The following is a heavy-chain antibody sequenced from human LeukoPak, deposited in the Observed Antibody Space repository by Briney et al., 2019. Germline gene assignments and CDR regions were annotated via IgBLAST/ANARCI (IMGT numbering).Heavy chain of an antibody. D-gene: IGHD5-24*01. V-gene: IGHV4-39*07. J-gene: IGHJ4*02. CDR2: IYYSGST. CDR1: GGSISSSSYY. CDR3: AKSGYNRFDY. Sequence: SSETLSLTCTVSGGSISSSSYYWGWIRQPPGRGLEWIGSIYYSGSTYYNPSLKSRVTISVDTSKNQFSLKLSSVTAADTAVYYCAKSGYNRFDYWGQGTLVTVSS.